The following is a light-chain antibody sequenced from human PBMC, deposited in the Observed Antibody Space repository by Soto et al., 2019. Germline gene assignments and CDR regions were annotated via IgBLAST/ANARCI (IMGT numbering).Light chain of an antibody. V-gene: IGKV3-15*01. CDR3: QQYNNWPRGT. CDR1: QSVSSN. J-gene: IGKJ2*01. CDR2: GAS. Sequence: EIVMTQSPASLSVSPGERATVSCRASQSVSSNLAWYQQRPGQAPRLLIYGASTRATGFPARFSGSGSGTEFTLTISSLQSEDFAVYYCQQYNNWPRGTFGQGTKLEIK.